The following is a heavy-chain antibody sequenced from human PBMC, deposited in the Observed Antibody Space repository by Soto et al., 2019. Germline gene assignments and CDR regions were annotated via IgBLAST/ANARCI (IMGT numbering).Heavy chain of an antibody. CDR3: AHTWGLPFDY. J-gene: IGHJ4*02. V-gene: IGHV2-5*01. CDR2: IYWNDDK. Sequence: QITLKESGPTLVEPTQTLTLTCTYSGFSLRTTGVGVGWIRQPPGKALEWVGIIYWNDDKRYSPSLKNRFTLTSDISKSQVVLTMTNMDPVDTATYYCAHTWGLPFDYWGQGTLVIVSS. CDR1: GFSLRTTGVG. D-gene: IGHD3-16*01.